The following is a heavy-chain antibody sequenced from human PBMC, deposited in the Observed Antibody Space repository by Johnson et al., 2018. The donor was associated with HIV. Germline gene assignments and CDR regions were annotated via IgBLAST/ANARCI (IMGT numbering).Heavy chain of an antibody. V-gene: IGHV3-66*02. D-gene: IGHD6-13*01. J-gene: IGHJ3*02. CDR1: GFTVSSNY. CDR3: AREGAAAGPTDAFDI. Sequence: VQLVESGGGLVQPGGSLRLSCAASGFTVSSNYMSWVRQAPGKGLEWVSVIYSGGSTYYADSVKGRFTISRDNSKNTRYLQMNSLRAEDTAVYYCAREGAAAGPTDAFDIWGQGTMVTVSS. CDR2: IYSGGST.